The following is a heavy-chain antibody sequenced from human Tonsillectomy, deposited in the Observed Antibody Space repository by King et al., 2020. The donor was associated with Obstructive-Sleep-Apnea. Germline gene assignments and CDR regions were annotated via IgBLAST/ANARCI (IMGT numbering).Heavy chain of an antibody. V-gene: IGHV4-34*01. D-gene: IGHD2-2*01. CDR2: INHSGST. CDR3: ARDPWGEWDYCSSTSCSFDP. J-gene: IGHJ5*02. CDR1: GGSFSGYY. Sequence: VQLQQWGAGLLKPSETLSLTCAVYGGSFSGYYWSWIRQPPGKGLEWIGEINHSGSTNYNPSLKSRVTISVDTSKNQFSLKLSSVTAADTAVYYCARDPWGEWDYCSSTSCSFDPWGQGTLVTVSS.